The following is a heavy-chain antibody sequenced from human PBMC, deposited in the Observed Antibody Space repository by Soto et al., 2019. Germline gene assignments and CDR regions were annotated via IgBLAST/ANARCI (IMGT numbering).Heavy chain of an antibody. Sequence: SETLSLTCAVSGGSISSGGYSWSWIRQPPGKGLEWIGYIYYSGSTYYNPSLKSRVTVSVDTSKNQFSLKLSSVTAADTAVYYCARRQSSSWYGLWGQGTLVTVSS. CDR1: GGSISSGGYS. CDR3: ARRQSSSWYGL. J-gene: IGHJ4*02. D-gene: IGHD6-13*01. CDR2: IYYSGST. V-gene: IGHV4-30-2*03.